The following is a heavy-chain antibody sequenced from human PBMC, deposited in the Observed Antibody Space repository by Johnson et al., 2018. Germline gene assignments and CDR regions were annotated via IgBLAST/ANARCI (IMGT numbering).Heavy chain of an antibody. CDR2: ISGSGGGLGKGLEWVSRSSGSGSST. J-gene: IGHJ6*03. D-gene: IGHD4-11*01. CDR1: GFTFSSYA. CDR3: AKDNSNNRLGDYYYMDV. V-gene: IGHV3-23*04. Sequence: EVQMVESGGGLVQPGGSLRLSCAASGFTFSSYAMSWVRQAPGKGLEWVSAISGSGGGLGKGLEWVSRSSGSGSSTYIGGPGQGRVTISRDNSKSTRELQMNSLGAEDTAIYYCAKDNSNNRLGDYYYMDVWGKGTTVTVSS.